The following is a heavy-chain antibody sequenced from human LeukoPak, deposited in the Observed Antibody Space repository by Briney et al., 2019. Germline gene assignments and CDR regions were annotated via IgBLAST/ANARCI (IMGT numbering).Heavy chain of an antibody. CDR2: IYYSGTT. Sequence: SETLSLTCTVSGVSISSYYWSWIRQPPGKGLEWIAYIYYSGTTNYNPSLKSRVTISVDTSKNQFSLKLSSVTAADTAVYYWAKKGYDSSVYSVYFDYWGQGTLVTVSS. CDR1: GVSISSYY. V-gene: IGHV4-59*01. D-gene: IGHD3-22*01. J-gene: IGHJ4*02. CDR3: AKKGYDSSVYSVYFDY.